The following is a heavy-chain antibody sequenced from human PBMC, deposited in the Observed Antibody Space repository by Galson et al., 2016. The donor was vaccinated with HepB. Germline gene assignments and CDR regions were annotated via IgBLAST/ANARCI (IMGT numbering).Heavy chain of an antibody. J-gene: IGHJ4*02. Sequence: SLRLSCAASGFSFRGSSVHWVRQASGKGLEWVGRITGKFDIYATLFSGSEGRFTVSRDDSRNMAYLQMNGLRIDDTAVYYCTADLGYWGQGTLVSVTS. CDR1: GFSFRGSS. V-gene: IGHV3-73*01. CDR3: TADLGY. CDR2: ITGKFDIYAT.